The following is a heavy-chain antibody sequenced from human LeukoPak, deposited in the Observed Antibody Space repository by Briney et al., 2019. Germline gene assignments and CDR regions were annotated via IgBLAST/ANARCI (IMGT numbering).Heavy chain of an antibody. V-gene: IGHV1-18*01. D-gene: IGHD3-16*02. J-gene: IGHJ4*02. Sequence: ASVKVSCMASAYTFTSYGISWVRQPPGQGLEWMGWISTYNGNTNNAQKLQGRVTMTTDTSTSTVYMELRSLRSDDTAVYYCAVMITFGGVIVPYWGQGTLVTVSS. CDR1: AYTFTSYG. CDR2: ISTYNGNT. CDR3: AVMITFGGVIVPY.